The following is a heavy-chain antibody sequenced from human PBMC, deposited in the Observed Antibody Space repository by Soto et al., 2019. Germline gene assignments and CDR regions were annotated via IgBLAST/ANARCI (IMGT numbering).Heavy chain of an antibody. J-gene: IGHJ6*02. V-gene: IGHV3-73*01. D-gene: IGHD4-17*01. Sequence: GGSLRLSCVASGYTLRGSALHWVRQPSGKGLEWVGLIRTLPDNDATAYAAPVKGRFTISRDDSKNTAYLLMNSLKTEDTAIYYCARLNSATTVNTSYDYYGMDVWGQGTTVTASS. CDR1: GYTLRGSA. CDR2: IRTLPDNDAT. CDR3: ARLNSATTVNTSYDYYGMDV.